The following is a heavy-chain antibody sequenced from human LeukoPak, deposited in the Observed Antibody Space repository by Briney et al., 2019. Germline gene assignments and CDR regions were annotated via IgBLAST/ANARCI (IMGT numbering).Heavy chain of an antibody. CDR1: GDSISNSRYS. CDR2: TSYSGSA. V-gene: IGHV4-39*01. J-gene: IGHJ3*02. D-gene: IGHD1-26*01. CDR3: ARLRGSYGGDAFDI. Sequence: SETLSLTCTVSGDSISNSRYSWGWIRQPPGKGLEWIGTTSYSGSAYYNPSLKSRVTMPVDTSKNQFSLKLCSVTAADTAVYYCARLRGSYGGDAFDIWGQGTVVTVSS.